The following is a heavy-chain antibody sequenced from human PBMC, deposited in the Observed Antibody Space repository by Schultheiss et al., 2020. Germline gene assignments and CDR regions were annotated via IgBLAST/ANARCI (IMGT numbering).Heavy chain of an antibody. CDR3: ARVLDIVATEHYGMDV. J-gene: IGHJ6*02. D-gene: IGHD5-12*01. CDR1: GGSINNYY. V-gene: IGHV4-59*01. CDR2: IYYSGST. Sequence: SETLSLTCTVSGGSINNYYWSWIRQPPGKGLEWIGYIYYSGSTNYNPSLKSRVTISVDTSKNQFSLKLSSVTAADTAVYYCARVLDIVATEHYGMDVWGQGTTVTVSS.